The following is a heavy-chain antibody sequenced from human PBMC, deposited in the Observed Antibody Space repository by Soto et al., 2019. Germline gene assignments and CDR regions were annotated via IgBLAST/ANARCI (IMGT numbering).Heavy chain of an antibody. CDR1: GYTFTSHA. V-gene: IGHV1-3*01. CDR3: ARGSGSHFPYFDH. CDR2: INAGEGNT. D-gene: IGHD1-26*01. Sequence: QVQLVQSGAEVKKPGAPVKVSYKASGYTFTSHAMHWVRQAPGQRLEWMGWINAGEGNTKYSQKFRGRVTFTRDTSASIAYMELSSLRSEDTAVYYCARGSGSHFPYFDHWGRGILVTVSS. J-gene: IGHJ4*02.